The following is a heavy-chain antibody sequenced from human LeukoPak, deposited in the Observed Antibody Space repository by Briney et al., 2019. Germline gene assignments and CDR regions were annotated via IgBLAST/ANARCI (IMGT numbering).Heavy chain of an antibody. CDR2: MKPNSGGT. CDR1: GYTFTGYY. CDR3: ARDRGIAVASNPDY. V-gene: IGHV1-2*02. D-gene: IGHD6-19*01. J-gene: IGHJ4*02. Sequence: ASVKVSCKASGYTFTGYYMHWVRQAPGQGLEWMGWMKPNSGGTNYAQKFQGRVTMTRDTSISTAYMELSRLKSDDTAVYYCARDRGIAVASNPDYWGQGTLVTVSS.